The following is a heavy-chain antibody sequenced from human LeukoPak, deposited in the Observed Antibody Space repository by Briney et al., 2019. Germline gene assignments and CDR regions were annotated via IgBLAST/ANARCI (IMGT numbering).Heavy chain of an antibody. Sequence: GESLKISCKGSGYSFTSYWIGWVRQMPGKGLEWMGIIYPGDSDTRYSPSFQGQVTISADKSISTAYLQWSSLKASDTAMYYCASSITMVRGEFPPYFGYWGQGTLVTVSS. J-gene: IGHJ4*02. CDR2: IYPGDSDT. D-gene: IGHD3-10*01. CDR1: GYSFTSYW. CDR3: ASSITMVRGEFPPYFGY. V-gene: IGHV5-51*01.